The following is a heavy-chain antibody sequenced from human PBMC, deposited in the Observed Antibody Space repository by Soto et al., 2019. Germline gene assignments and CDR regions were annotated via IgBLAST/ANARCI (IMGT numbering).Heavy chain of an antibody. J-gene: IGHJ4*02. V-gene: IGHV3-74*01. CDR2: TDEYGSTI. D-gene: IGHD3-16*01. CDR1: VFTFSSYW. Sequence: PVGSLRLSCAASVFTFSSYWMHCVRQFPGKWLVWVARTDEYGSTINYADSVKGRFTISRDNAKNTLYLEMNSLRGEDTALYYCTRDTGGRGPFWGQASLVTVS. CDR3: TRDTGGRGPF.